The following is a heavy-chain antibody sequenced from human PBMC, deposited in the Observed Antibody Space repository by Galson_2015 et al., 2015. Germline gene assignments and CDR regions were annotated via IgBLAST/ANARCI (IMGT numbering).Heavy chain of an antibody. CDR1: GFTFSSYG. D-gene: IGHD3-3*01. CDR3: ARGPQIFWSGRGLDY. V-gene: IGHV3-30*03. Sequence: SLRLSCAASGFTFSSYGMHWVRQAPGKGLEWVAVISYDGSNKYYADSVKGRFTISRDNSKNTLYLQMNSLRAEDTAVYYCARGPQIFWSGRGLDYWGQGTLVTVSS. CDR2: ISYDGSNK. J-gene: IGHJ4*02.